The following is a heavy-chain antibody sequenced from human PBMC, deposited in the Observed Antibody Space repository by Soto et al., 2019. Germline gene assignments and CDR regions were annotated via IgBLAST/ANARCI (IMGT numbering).Heavy chain of an antibody. J-gene: IGHJ4*02. CDR1: GYTFTRSG. D-gene: IGHD3-9*01. CDR3: ARSDQYFDWLPQSPYYFDY. V-gene: IGHV1-18*01. CDR2: ISTYNGDT. Sequence: GASVKVSCKASGYTFTRSGISWVRQAPGQGLEWMGWISTYNGDTKYAQTFQGRVTMTTDTSTSTAYMELRSLRSDDTAVYYCARSDQYFDWLPQSPYYFDYWGQGTLVTVSS.